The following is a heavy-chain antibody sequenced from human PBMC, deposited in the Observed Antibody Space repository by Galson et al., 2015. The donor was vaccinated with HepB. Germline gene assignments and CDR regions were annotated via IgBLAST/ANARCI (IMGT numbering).Heavy chain of an antibody. D-gene: IGHD2-15*01. Sequence: SLRLSCAASGFTFVTYWMSWVRQAPGKGLEWVANIKEDGSEKNYVDSVKGRFSVSRDNAENSVYLQMSSLRADDTAVYYCARGHSYSIYWGQGTLVTVSS. CDR3: ARGHSYSIY. CDR1: GFTFVTYW. V-gene: IGHV3-7*03. CDR2: IKEDGSEK. J-gene: IGHJ4*02.